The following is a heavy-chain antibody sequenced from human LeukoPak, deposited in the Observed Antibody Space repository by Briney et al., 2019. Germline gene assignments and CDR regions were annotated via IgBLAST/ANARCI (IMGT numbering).Heavy chain of an antibody. J-gene: IGHJ4*02. V-gene: IGHV1-69*04. CDR1: GYTFTDYY. D-gene: IGHD3-10*01. Sequence: GASVKVSCKASGYTFTDYYMHWVRQAPGQGLEWMGRIIPILGIANYAQKFQGRVTITADKSTSTAYMELSSLRSEDTAVYYCARGVRVRGVIQRNTYYFDYWGQGTLVTVSS. CDR2: IIPILGIA. CDR3: ARGVRVRGVIQRNTYYFDY.